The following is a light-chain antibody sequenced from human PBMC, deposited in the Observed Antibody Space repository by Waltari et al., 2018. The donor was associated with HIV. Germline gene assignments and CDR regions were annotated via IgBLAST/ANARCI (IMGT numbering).Light chain of an antibody. Sequence: SYELTQPPSVSVSPGQTASITCSGDKLGAKYACWYQQKPGQSPVLVIYQDNKRPSGIPERFSGSNSGNTATLTISGTQAMDEADYYCQAWDSSLVVFGGGTKLTVL. J-gene: IGLJ2*01. CDR2: QDN. V-gene: IGLV3-1*01. CDR1: KLGAKY. CDR3: QAWDSSLVV.